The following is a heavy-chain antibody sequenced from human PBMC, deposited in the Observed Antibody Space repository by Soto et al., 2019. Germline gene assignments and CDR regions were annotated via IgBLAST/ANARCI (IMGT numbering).Heavy chain of an antibody. V-gene: IGHV3-30*18. CDR1: GFTFSSYG. CDR3: AKDLHDYIWGSYRNGFDY. Sequence: GGSLRLSCAASGFTFSSYGMHWVRQAPGKGLEWVAVISYDGSNKYYADSVKGRFTISRDNSKNTLYLQMNSLRAEDTAVYYCAKDLHDYIWGSYRNGFDYWGQGTLVTVSS. D-gene: IGHD3-16*02. CDR2: ISYDGSNK. J-gene: IGHJ4*02.